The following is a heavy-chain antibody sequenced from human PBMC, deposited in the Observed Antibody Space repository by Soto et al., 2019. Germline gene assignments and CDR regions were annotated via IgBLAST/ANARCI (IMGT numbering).Heavy chain of an antibody. CDR3: ARMYYGSGSYYKGRNLDY. Sequence: QVQLVQSGAEVKKPGASVKVSCKASGYTFTSYGISWVRQAPGQGLEWMGWISAYNGNTNYAQKLQGRVTMTTDTSTSTAYMELRSLRSDDTAVYYCARMYYGSGSYYKGRNLDYWGQGTLVTVSS. J-gene: IGHJ4*02. D-gene: IGHD3-10*01. CDR1: GYTFTSYG. CDR2: ISAYNGNT. V-gene: IGHV1-18*01.